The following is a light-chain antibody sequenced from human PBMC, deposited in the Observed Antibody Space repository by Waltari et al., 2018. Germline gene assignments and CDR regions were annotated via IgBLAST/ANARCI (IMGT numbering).Light chain of an antibody. CDR2: QAS. Sequence: DIQMTQSPSTLSASVGDRVTITCRASERISRWLAWYQQKPGMAPKLLIYQASSLEDGVPSRFSGSGFETEFSLSICSLQPEDFTTYYCQQYNTYPWTFGQGTKVEIK. J-gene: IGKJ1*01. CDR3: QQYNTYPWT. V-gene: IGKV1-5*03. CDR1: ERISRW.